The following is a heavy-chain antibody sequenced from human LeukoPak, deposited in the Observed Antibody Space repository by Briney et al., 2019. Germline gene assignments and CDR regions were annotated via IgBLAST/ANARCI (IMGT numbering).Heavy chain of an antibody. J-gene: IGHJ6*03. D-gene: IGHD3-3*01. CDR3: ARIAYYDFWSGYYFAGPPYYYYMDV. CDR1: GFTFSSYW. V-gene: IGHV3-7*01. Sequence: PGGSLRLSCAASGFTFSSYWMSWVRQAPGKGLEWVANIKQDGSEKYYVDSVKGRFTISRDNAKNSLYLQMNSLRAEDTAVYYCARIAYYDFWSGYYFAGPPYYYYMDVWGKGTTVTVSS. CDR2: IKQDGSEK.